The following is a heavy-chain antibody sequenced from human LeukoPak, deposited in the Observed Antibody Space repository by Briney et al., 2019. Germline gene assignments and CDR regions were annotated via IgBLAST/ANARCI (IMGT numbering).Heavy chain of an antibody. CDR3: ASYDFWSGRGAFDI. D-gene: IGHD3-3*01. J-gene: IGHJ3*02. CDR2: IYTSGST. V-gene: IGHV4-4*07. CDR1: GGSISSYY. Sequence: PSETLSLTRTVSGGSISSYYWSWIRQPAGKGLEWIGRIYTSGSTNYNPSLKSRVTMSVDTSKNQFSLKLSSVTAADTAVYYCASYDFWSGRGAFDIWGQGTMVTVSS.